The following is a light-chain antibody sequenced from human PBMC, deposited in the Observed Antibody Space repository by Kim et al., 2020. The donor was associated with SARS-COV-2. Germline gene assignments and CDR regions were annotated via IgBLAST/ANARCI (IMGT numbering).Light chain of an antibody. CDR2: SNN. Sequence: GQRVTSSCSGSSSNIGGHTVNWYQQFPGTTPKLLIYSNNQRPSGVPDRFSGSKSGTAASLAISGLQSEDEADYYCTAWDGSLNGQVFGGGTQLTVL. CDR1: SSNIGGHT. V-gene: IGLV1-44*01. J-gene: IGLJ3*02. CDR3: TAWDGSLNGQV.